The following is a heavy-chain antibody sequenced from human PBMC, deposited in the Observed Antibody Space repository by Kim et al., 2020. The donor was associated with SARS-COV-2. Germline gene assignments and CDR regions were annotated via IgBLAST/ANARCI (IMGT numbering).Heavy chain of an antibody. J-gene: IGHJ3*02. Sequence: ASVKVSCKASGYTFTSYYMHWVRQAPGQGLEWMGIINPSGGSTSYAQKFQGRVTMTRDTSTSTVYMELSSLRSEDTAVYYCARDGGLLWFGELLQHAFDIWGQGTMVTVSS. CDR2: INPSGGST. CDR1: GYTFTSYY. V-gene: IGHV1-46*01. D-gene: IGHD3-10*01. CDR3: ARDGGLLWFGELLQHAFDI.